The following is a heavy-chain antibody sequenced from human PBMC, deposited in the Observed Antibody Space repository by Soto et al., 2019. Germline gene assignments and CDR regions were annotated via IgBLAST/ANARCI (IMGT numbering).Heavy chain of an antibody. D-gene: IGHD1-26*01. Sequence: SVKVSCKAPGGPFSSYAISWVRQAPGQGLEWMGGFIPIFGTATYAQKFQGRATITADKSTSTDYMELSSLRAEDTAVYYCAGSGLFGGVPLGYYYGMDVWGQGTTVTVSS. CDR1: GGPFSSYA. CDR3: AGSGLFGGVPLGYYYGMDV. CDR2: FIPIFGTA. J-gene: IGHJ6*02. V-gene: IGHV1-69*06.